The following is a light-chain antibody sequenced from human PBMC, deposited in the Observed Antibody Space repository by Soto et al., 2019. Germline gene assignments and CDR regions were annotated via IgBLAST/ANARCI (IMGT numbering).Light chain of an antibody. J-gene: IGLJ3*02. CDR2: SNN. V-gene: IGLV1-44*01. CDR3: AAWDDSLNGYWV. CDR1: SSNIGSNT. Sequence: QSVLTQPPSASGTPGQRGTISCSGSSSNIGSNTVNWYQQLPGTAPKLLIYSNNQRPSGVPDRFSGSKSGTSASLAISGLQSGDEADYYCAAWDDSLNGYWVFGGGIQLTVL.